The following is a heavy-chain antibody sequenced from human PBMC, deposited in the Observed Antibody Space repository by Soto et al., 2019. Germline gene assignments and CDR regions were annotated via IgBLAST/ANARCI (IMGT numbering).Heavy chain of an antibody. V-gene: IGHV4-39*01. J-gene: IGHJ4*02. CDR2: IDYNGVT. D-gene: IGHD2-2*01. CDR3: GRVMIGTSRHTDSDY. Sequence: SETLSLTCSVSGASISSRDYYWGWIRQTPGKGLEWIGNIDYNGVTYYNPSLKSRVTVSKDTSKNQFSLKVASVTAADTAIYYCGRVMIGTSRHTDSDYWGQGTQVTVTS. CDR1: GASISSRDYY.